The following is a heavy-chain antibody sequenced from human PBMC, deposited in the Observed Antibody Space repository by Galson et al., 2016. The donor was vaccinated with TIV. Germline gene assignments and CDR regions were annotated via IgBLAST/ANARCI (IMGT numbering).Heavy chain of an antibody. V-gene: IGHV4-59*02. Sequence: TLSLTCTVSGGSVSSYYWSWVRQPPGKGLEWIGYIYYSGKTKYNPSLKSRGTMSEDASKNQFSLSPSSVTAADTAVYYCARVASSDYYGGVDAFDIWGQGTMVTVSS. D-gene: IGHD4-17*01. CDR1: GGSVSSYY. CDR2: IYYSGKT. J-gene: IGHJ3*02. CDR3: ARVASSDYYGGVDAFDI.